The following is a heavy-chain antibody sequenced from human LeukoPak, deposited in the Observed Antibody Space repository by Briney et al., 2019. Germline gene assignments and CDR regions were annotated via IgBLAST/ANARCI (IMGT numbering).Heavy chain of an antibody. J-gene: IGHJ4*02. CDR2: IIPILGIA. CDR3: ARDFHASAAAD. Sequence: GSSVKVSCKASGGTFSSYAISWVRQAPGQGLEWMGRIIPILGIANYAQKFQGRVTITAGKSTSTAYMELSSLRSEDTAVYCCARDFHASAAADWGQGTLVTVSS. D-gene: IGHD6-13*01. V-gene: IGHV1-69*04. CDR1: GGTFSSYA.